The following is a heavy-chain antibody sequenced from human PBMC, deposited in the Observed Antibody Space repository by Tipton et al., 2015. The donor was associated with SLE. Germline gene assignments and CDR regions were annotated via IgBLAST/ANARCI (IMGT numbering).Heavy chain of an antibody. D-gene: IGHD6-13*01. Sequence: TLSLTCFASGGSIGSRPYYWSWIRQPPGKGLEWIGHISYSGSTHYNSSLKSPVTMSVNTSKNQFSLKLSSVTAADTAVYYCARLWQHLFDYWGQGTLVTVSS. CDR3: ARLWQHLFDY. CDR2: ISYSGST. V-gene: IGHV4-61*05. J-gene: IGHJ4*02. CDR1: GGSIGSRPYY.